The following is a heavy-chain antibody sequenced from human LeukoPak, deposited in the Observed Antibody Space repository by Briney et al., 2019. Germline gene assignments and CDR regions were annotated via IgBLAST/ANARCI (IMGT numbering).Heavy chain of an antibody. CDR2: IRYDGSNK. CDR3: AKDTVARWYYGLDV. V-gene: IGHV3-30*02. D-gene: IGHD6-19*01. CDR1: GFTFSSYG. J-gene: IGHJ6*02. Sequence: VGSLRLSRAASGFTFSSYGMHWVRQAPGKGLEWVAFIRYDGSNKYYADSVKGRFTISRDNSKNTLYLQTNSLRAEDTAVYYCAKDTVARWYYGLDVWGQGTTVTVSS.